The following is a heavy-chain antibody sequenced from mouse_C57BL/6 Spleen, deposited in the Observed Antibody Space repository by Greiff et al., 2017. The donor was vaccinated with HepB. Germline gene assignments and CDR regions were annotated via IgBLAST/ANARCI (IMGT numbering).Heavy chain of an antibody. CDR2: ISSGSSTI. J-gene: IGHJ4*01. Sequence: EVQLVESGGGLVKPGGSLKLSCAASGFTFSDYGMHWVRQAPEKGLEWVAYISSGSSTIYYADTVNGRFTISRDNAKNTLFLQMTSLRSEDTAMYYCARRGNYLYYYAMDYWGQGTSVTVSS. D-gene: IGHD2-1*01. CDR3: ARRGNYLYYYAMDY. CDR1: GFTFSDYG. V-gene: IGHV5-17*01.